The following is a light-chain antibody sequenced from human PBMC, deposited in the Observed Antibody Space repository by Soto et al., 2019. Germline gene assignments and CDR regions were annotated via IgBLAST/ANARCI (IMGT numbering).Light chain of an antibody. V-gene: IGKV1-39*01. J-gene: IGKJ1*01. Sequence: DIQMTQSPSSLSASVGDRVTITCRSSPSISSYLNWYQQKPGKATKLLIYAASSLQSGVPSRFSGSVSRTNFTLNSRSLQSKGFATYYCRKSYNTPWTFGLGTKVEIK. CDR3: RKSYNTPWT. CDR2: AAS. CDR1: PSISSY.